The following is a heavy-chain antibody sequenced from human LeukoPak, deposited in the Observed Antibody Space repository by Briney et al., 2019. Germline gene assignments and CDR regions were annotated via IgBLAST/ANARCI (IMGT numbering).Heavy chain of an antibody. J-gene: IGHJ4*02. CDR3: ARVVGGNFYGSETDDY. CDR1: GYTFTGFY. D-gene: IGHD3-10*01. CDR2: INPNSGGT. V-gene: IGHV1-2*02. Sequence: ASVKVSCTASGYTFTGFYMHWVRQAPGQGLEWMGWINPNSGGTNYAQNVQGRVTMTRDTSISTAYMELSSLRSDDTAVYYCARVVGGNFYGSETDDYWGQGTLVTVSS.